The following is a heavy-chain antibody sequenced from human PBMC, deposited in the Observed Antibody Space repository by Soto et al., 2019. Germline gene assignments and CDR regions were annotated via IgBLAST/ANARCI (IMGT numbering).Heavy chain of an antibody. V-gene: IGHV1-2*02. CDR1: GYTFTGYY. Sequence: QVQLVQSGAEVKKPGASVKVSCKASGYTFTGYYMHWVRQATGQGLEWMGWINPNSGGTNYAQKFQGRVTMTKDTSISTAYMELSMLRSDDTAVYYCARSYYASGCFDPWGQGTLVTVSS. D-gene: IGHD1-26*01. CDR2: INPNSGGT. J-gene: IGHJ5*02. CDR3: ARSYYASGCFDP.